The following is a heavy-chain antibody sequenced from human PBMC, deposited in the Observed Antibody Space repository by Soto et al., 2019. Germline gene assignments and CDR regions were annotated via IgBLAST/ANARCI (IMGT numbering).Heavy chain of an antibody. J-gene: IGHJ5*02. CDR3: ARVPGP. Sequence: PSETLSLTCAVYGGSGGSFSGYYLSWIRQPPGKGLEWIGEINHSGSTNYNPSLKSRVTISVDTSKNQFSLKLSSVTAADTAVYYCARVPGPWGQGTLVTVSS. CDR2: INHSGST. V-gene: IGHV4-34*01. CDR1: GGSGGSFSGYY.